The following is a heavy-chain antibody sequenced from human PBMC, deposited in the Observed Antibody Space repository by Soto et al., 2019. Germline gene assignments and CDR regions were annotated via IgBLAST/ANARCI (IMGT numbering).Heavy chain of an antibody. CDR3: ARIRTGDYYYYYYMDV. J-gene: IGHJ6*03. Sequence: ETLSLTCAVYGGSFSGYYWSWIRQPPGKGLEWIGEINHSGSTNYNPSLKSRVTISVDTSKNQFSLKLSSVTAADTAVYYCARIRTGDYYYYYYMDVWGKGTTVTVSS. V-gene: IGHV4-34*01. CDR2: INHSGST. CDR1: GGSFSGYY. D-gene: IGHD3-3*02.